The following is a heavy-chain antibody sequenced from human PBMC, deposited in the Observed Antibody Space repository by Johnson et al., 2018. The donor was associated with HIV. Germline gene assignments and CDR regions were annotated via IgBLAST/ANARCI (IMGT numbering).Heavy chain of an antibody. CDR3: TRVREYSGSLGAFDI. CDR2: ISGSGGST. Sequence: VQLVESGGGLVQPGGSLRLSCAASGFTFSSYAMSWVRQAPGKGLEWVSAISGSGGSTYYADSVKGRFTISRENAKNTLYLQMNSLRAGDTAVYYCTRVREYSGSLGAFDIWGQGTMVTVSS. J-gene: IGHJ3*02. V-gene: IGHV3-23*04. CDR1: GFTFSSYA. D-gene: IGHD1-26*01.